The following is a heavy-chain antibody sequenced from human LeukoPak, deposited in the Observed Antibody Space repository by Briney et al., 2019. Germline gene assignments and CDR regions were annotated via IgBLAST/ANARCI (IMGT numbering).Heavy chain of an antibody. CDR2: IRSRTYGGAA. Sequence: GGSLRLSCEASGFTFADYAMNWVRQAPGKGLEWVGFIRSRTYGGAADYAPSVQGRFTISRDDSKSIAHLQMNSLEIEDTAVYYCTRVAIAIIGTDPVDYWGQGTLVTVSS. D-gene: IGHD2-21*01. J-gene: IGHJ4*02. CDR1: GFTFADYA. CDR3: TRVAIAIIGTDPVDY. V-gene: IGHV3-49*04.